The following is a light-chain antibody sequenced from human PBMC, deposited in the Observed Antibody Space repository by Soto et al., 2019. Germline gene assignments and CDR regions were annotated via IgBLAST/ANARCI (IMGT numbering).Light chain of an antibody. V-gene: IGKV1-17*01. Sequence: DIQMTQSPSSLSASIGDRVTVTCRASQGIGNDLGWYQQKPGKAPKRLIFAASSLQSGVPSRFSGSGSGTQFTLTISSLQPDDFATYNCLQHKAYPYTLGQGTKLEIK. CDR2: AAS. J-gene: IGKJ2*01. CDR3: LQHKAYPYT. CDR1: QGIGND.